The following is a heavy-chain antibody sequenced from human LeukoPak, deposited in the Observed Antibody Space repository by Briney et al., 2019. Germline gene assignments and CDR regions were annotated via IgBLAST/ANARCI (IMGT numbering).Heavy chain of an antibody. D-gene: IGHD5-18*01. CDR1: GYPFTDYY. CDR3: AREDTRGSSAFDI. CDR2: INPNSGDT. Sequence: ASVKVSCKASGYPFTDYYMHWVRQAPGQGLEWMGWINPNSGDTNYAQNFQGRVTMTRDTSISTAYMDLSRLRSDDTAVYYCAREDTRGSSAFDIWGQGTMVTVS. V-gene: IGHV1-2*02. J-gene: IGHJ3*02.